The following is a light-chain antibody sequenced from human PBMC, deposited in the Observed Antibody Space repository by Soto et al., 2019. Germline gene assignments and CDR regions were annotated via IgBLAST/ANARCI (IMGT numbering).Light chain of an antibody. CDR1: QSVNSD. V-gene: IGKV3D-15*01. CDR2: DAT. J-gene: IGKJ1*01. CDR3: HQNDVSAQT. Sequence: EIVQTQSPRTLTVSPGRRATLSCGASQSVNSDLAWYHQKPGQAPRLLISDATNRAARSPERSNGTGACTCATHTICNLPPSHFPLYYYHQNDVSAQTFGQG.